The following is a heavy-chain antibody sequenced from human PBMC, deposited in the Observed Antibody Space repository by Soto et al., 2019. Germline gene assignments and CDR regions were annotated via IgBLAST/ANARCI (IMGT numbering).Heavy chain of an antibody. CDR1: GYTFTSYG. D-gene: IGHD6-6*01. J-gene: IGHJ5*02. V-gene: IGHV1-18*01. CDR3: ARDRAFIAARPNWFDP. Sequence: ASVKVSCKASGYTFTSYGISWVRQAPGQGLEWMGWISAYNGNTNYAQKLQGRVTMTTDTSTSTAYMELRSLRSDDTAVYYCARDRAFIAARPNWFDPWGQGTLVTVPS. CDR2: ISAYNGNT.